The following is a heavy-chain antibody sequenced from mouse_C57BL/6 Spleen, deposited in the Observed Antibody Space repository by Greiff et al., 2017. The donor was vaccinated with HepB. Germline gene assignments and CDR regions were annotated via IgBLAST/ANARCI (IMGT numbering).Heavy chain of an antibody. CDR1: GYTFTSYW. CDR2: IHPNSGST. Sequence: QVQLQQSGAELVKPGASVKLSCKASGYTFTSYWMYWVKQRPGQGLEWIGMIHPNSGSTNYNEKLKSKATLTVDKSSSTAYMQLSSLTSEDSAVYYCARGDGNDEYFGGWGTGTTVTVSS. V-gene: IGHV1-64*01. CDR3: ARGDGNDEYFGG. D-gene: IGHD2-2*01. J-gene: IGHJ1*03.